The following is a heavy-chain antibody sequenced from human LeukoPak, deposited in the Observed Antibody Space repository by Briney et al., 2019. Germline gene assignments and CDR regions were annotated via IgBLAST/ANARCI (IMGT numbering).Heavy chain of an antibody. Sequence: ASVKVSCKASGGTFGSYAISWVRQAPGQGLEWMGIINPSGGSTSYAQKFQGRVTMTRDTSTSTVYMELSSPRSEDTAVYYCARVSLPLKGYCSSTSCYRSRSPLDYWGQGTLVTVSS. CDR1: GGTFGSYA. V-gene: IGHV1-46*01. CDR2: INPSGGST. J-gene: IGHJ4*02. CDR3: ARVSLPLKGYCSSTSCYRSRSPLDY. D-gene: IGHD2-2*01.